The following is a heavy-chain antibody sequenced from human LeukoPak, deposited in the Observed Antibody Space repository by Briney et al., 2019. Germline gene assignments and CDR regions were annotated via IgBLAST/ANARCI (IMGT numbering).Heavy chain of an antibody. V-gene: IGHV4-59*08. CDR2: IYYSGST. Sequence: PSETLSLTCTVSGGSISSYYWSWIRQPPGKGLEWIGYIYYSGSTNYNPSLKSRVTISVDTSKNQFSLKLSSVTAADTAVYYYARLPLGGYPPFDIWGQGTMVTVSS. J-gene: IGHJ3*02. D-gene: IGHD3-22*01. CDR1: GGSISSYY. CDR3: ARLPLGGYPPFDI.